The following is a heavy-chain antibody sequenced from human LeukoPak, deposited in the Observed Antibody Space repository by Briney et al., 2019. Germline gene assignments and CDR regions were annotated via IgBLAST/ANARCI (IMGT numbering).Heavy chain of an antibody. CDR1: GFTFSSYS. V-gene: IGHV3-21*01. CDR3: ARGLSFTPDYYYYGMDV. J-gene: IGHJ6*02. Sequence: SGGSLRLSCAASGFTFSSYSMNWVRQAPGKGLEWVSSISSSSSYKYYADSVKGRFTISRDNAKNSLYLQMNSLRAEDTAVYYCARGLSFTPDYYYYGMDVWGQGTTVTVSS. D-gene: IGHD3-16*01. CDR2: ISSSSSYK.